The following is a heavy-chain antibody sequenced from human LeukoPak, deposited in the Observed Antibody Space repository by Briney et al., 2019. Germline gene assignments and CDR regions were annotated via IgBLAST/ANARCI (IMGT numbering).Heavy chain of an antibody. CDR3: AREGGYDPTPEFDY. Sequence: GGSLRLSCAASGFTFSSYWVSWVRQAPGKGLEWVANIKQDGSEKYYVDSVKGRFTISRDNAKNSLYLQMNSLRAEDTAVYYCAREGGYDPTPEFDYWGQGTLVTVSS. D-gene: IGHD5-12*01. V-gene: IGHV3-7*01. J-gene: IGHJ4*02. CDR2: IKQDGSEK. CDR1: GFTFSSYW.